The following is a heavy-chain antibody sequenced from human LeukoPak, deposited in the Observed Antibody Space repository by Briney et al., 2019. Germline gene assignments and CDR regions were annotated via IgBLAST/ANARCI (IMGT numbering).Heavy chain of an antibody. J-gene: IGHJ4*02. V-gene: IGHV3-23*01. Sequence: GGSLRLSCAASGFTFSSYAMSWVRQAPGKGLEWVSAISGSGGSTYYADSVKGRFTISRDNAKNSLYLQMNSLRAEDTAVYYCARIWSSSWSAPSDYWGQGTLVTVSS. D-gene: IGHD6-13*01. CDR1: GFTFSSYA. CDR2: ISGSGGST. CDR3: ARIWSSSWSAPSDY.